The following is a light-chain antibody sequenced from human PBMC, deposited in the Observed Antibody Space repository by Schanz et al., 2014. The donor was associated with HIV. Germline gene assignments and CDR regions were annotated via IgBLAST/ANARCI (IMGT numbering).Light chain of an antibody. V-gene: IGKV3-20*01. CDR3: QQYGNSPRT. J-gene: IGKJ2*02. CDR1: QTVSSN. Sequence: EIVLTQSPGTLSLSPGERATLSCRASQTVSSNLAWYQQKPGQAPRLLIYGASTRGTGVPARFSGSGSGTVFTLTISRLEPEDFAVYYCQQYGNSPRTFGQGTKLEIK. CDR2: GAS.